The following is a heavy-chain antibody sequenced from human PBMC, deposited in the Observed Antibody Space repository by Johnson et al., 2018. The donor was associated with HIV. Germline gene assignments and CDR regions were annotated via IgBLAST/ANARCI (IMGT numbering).Heavy chain of an antibody. V-gene: IGHV3-23*04. CDR3: AKLPGSGYYLDAFDI. J-gene: IGHJ3*02. Sequence: VQLVESGGGLVQPGGSLRLSCAASGFTFSSYAMSWVRQAPGKGLEWVSVISGSGGTTYYADSVKVRFTISRDNSKNTLYLQMNSLRAEDTAVYYCAKLPGSGYYLDAFDIWGQGTMVTVSS. D-gene: IGHD3-22*01. CDR1: GFTFSSYA. CDR2: ISGSGGTT.